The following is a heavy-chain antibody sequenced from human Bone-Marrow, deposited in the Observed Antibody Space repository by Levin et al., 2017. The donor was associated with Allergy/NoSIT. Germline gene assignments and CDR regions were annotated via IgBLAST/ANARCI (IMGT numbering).Heavy chain of an antibody. Sequence: GESLKISCAASGFTLSDYYMSWIRQAPGKGLEWVSYISSRGTTLYLADSVKGRFTISRDNAKNSLSLQMNSLRADDTAVYYCARDMNKAQYNYGMDVWGQGTTVTVSS. CDR1: GFTLSDYY. J-gene: IGHJ6*02. V-gene: IGHV3-11*01. CDR3: ARDMNKAQYNYGMDV. CDR2: ISSRGTTL. D-gene: IGHD1/OR15-1a*01.